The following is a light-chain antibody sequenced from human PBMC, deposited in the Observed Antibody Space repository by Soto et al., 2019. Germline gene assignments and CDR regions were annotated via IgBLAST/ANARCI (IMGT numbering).Light chain of an antibody. Sequence: EIVMTQSPATLSVSPGERATLSCRASQSVNTNLAWYQQKPGQSPRLLIYGASTRATGIPARFSGSGSGTEFTLTISSLQSEDFAVYYCQQYHNSLTFGGGTEVEIK. CDR3: QQYHNSLT. CDR1: QSVNTN. V-gene: IGKV3-15*01. J-gene: IGKJ4*01. CDR2: GAS.